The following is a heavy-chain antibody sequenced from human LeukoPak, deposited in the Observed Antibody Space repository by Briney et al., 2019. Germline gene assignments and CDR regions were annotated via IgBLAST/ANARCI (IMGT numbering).Heavy chain of an antibody. CDR2: ISANNGET. Sequence: ASVKVSCRASGYTFTNYGISWVRQAPGQGLEWMAWISANNGETRYAQNLQGRVTMTTDTSTSTAYMELRSLRSDDTAVYYCARVPPSAHQMLSSDYWGQGTQVTVSS. CDR1: GYTFTNYG. CDR3: ARVPPSAHQMLSSDY. D-gene: IGHD2-2*01. V-gene: IGHV1-18*04. J-gene: IGHJ4*02.